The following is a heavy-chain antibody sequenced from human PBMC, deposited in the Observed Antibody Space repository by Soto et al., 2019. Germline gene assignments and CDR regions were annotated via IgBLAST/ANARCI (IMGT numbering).Heavy chain of an antibody. Sequence: GGSLRLSCAASGFTFSSYEMNWVRQAPGKGLEWISYISSSANTIYYADSVKGRFTISRDNAKNSLYLQMNSLRAEDTAVYYCARGVYDSNGYSYPWGQGTLVTVSS. J-gene: IGHJ5*02. CDR1: GFTFSSYE. V-gene: IGHV3-48*03. CDR2: ISSSANTI. CDR3: ARGVYDSNGYSYP. D-gene: IGHD3-22*01.